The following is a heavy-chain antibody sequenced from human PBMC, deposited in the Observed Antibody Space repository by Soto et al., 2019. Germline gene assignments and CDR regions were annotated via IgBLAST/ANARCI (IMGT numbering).Heavy chain of an antibody. D-gene: IGHD3-10*01. CDR3: AKGRGGSGSLTPRVDF. Sequence: EVQLLESGGGLVQPGGSLRLSCAASGFTFNNYAMTWVRQAPGKGLEWVSAISGGGDTTSYADSVKRRFTVSRDGSKNTLYLQMSSLRADDTALYYCAKGRGGSGSLTPRVDFWGQGTLVTVSS. J-gene: IGHJ4*02. V-gene: IGHV3-23*01. CDR2: ISGGGDTT. CDR1: GFTFNNYA.